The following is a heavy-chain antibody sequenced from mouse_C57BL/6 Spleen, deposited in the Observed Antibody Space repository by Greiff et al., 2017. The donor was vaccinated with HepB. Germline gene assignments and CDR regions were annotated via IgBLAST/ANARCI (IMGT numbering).Heavy chain of an antibody. CDR1: GFTFSDYG. D-gene: IGHD4-1*01. Sequence: EVKVVESGGGLVKPGGSLKLSCAASGFTFSDYGMHWVRQAPEKGLEWVAYISSGSSTIYYADTVKGRFTISRDNAKNTLFLQMTSLRSEDTAMYYCARRRRNWDYFDYWGQGTTLTVSS. CDR2: ISSGSSTI. CDR3: ARRRRNWDYFDY. J-gene: IGHJ2*01. V-gene: IGHV5-17*01.